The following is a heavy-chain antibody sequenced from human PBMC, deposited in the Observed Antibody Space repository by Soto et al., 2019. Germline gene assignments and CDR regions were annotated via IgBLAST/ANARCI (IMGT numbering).Heavy chain of an antibody. CDR1: GGTFSSYT. Sequence: QVQLVQSGAEVKKPGSSVKVSCKASGGTFSSYTISWVRQAPGQGLEWMGRIIPILGIANYAQKFQGRVTIPADKFTSTAYMELSSLRSEDTAVYYCARDRKLYYFDSWGQGTLVTVSS. D-gene: IGHD5-18*01. V-gene: IGHV1-69*08. CDR3: ARDRKLYYFDS. CDR2: IIPILGIA. J-gene: IGHJ4*02.